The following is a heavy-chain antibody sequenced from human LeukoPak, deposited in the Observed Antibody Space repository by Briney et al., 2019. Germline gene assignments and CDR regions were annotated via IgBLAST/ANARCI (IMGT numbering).Heavy chain of an antibody. J-gene: IGHJ3*02. Sequence: SETLSLTCTVSGGSLSNHYWNWIRHPAGTGLEYIGRIFHTGSTNYNPSLKSRVTMSVDTSNNQFSLNLSSVTAADAAVYYCARGPLGGESFDIWGQGAMVTVSS. D-gene: IGHD3-16*01. CDR3: ARGPLGGESFDI. CDR2: IFHTGST. CDR1: GGSLSNHY. V-gene: IGHV4-4*07.